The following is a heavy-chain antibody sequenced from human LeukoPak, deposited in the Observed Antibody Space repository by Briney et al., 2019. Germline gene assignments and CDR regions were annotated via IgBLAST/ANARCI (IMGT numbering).Heavy chain of an antibody. CDR3: AKGSRRSYPYYFDY. Sequence: PGGSLRLSCAASGFTFNTYAMAWVRQAPGKGLEWVSAIIDSGDSTYYGDSVKGRFVISRDNSRNTLYLQMSNLRAEDTAIYYCAKGSRRSYPYYFDYWGQGTLVTASS. CDR1: GFTFNTYA. CDR2: IIDSGDST. D-gene: IGHD1-26*01. J-gene: IGHJ4*02. V-gene: IGHV3-23*01.